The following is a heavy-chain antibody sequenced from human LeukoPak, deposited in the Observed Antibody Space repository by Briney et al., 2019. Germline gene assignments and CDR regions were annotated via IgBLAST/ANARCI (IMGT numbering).Heavy chain of an antibody. D-gene: IGHD3-22*01. CDR2: IIPIFGTA. Sequence: SVKVSCKASGGTFTSYAISWVRQAPGQGLEWMGGIIPIFGTANYAQKFQGRVTITADESTSTAYMELSSLRSEDTAVYYCASYYYDSSGYYLLRAFDIWGQGTMVTVSS. CDR1: GGTFTSYA. CDR3: ASYYYDSSGYYLLRAFDI. V-gene: IGHV1-69*13. J-gene: IGHJ3*02.